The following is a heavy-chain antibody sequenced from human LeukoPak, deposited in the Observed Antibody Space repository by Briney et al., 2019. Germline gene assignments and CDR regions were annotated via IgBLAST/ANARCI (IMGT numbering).Heavy chain of an antibody. CDR2: IYYSGST. CDR1: GGSISSYY. D-gene: IGHD6-13*01. J-gene: IGHJ4*02. Sequence: SETLSLTCTVSGGSISSYYWSWIRQPPGKGLEWIGYIYYSGSTNYNPSLKSRVTISVDTSKNQFSLKLSSVTAADTAVYYCARGGAAAGTHYWGQGTLVTVSS. CDR3: ARGGAAAGTHY. V-gene: IGHV4-59*08.